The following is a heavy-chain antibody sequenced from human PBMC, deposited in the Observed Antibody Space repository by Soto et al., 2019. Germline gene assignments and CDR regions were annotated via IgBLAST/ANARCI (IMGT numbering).Heavy chain of an antibody. CDR3: AREGGWLRVGYYYGMDV. J-gene: IGHJ6*02. V-gene: IGHV3-30-3*01. D-gene: IGHD5-12*01. CDR1: GFTFSSYA. CDR2: ISYDGSNK. Sequence: QVQLVESGGGVVQPGRSLRLSCAASGFTFSSYAMHWVRQAPGKGLEWVAVISYDGSNKYYADSVKGRFTISRDNSKNTLYLQMNSLRAEDTAVYYCAREGGWLRVGYYYGMDVWGQATTVTVSS.